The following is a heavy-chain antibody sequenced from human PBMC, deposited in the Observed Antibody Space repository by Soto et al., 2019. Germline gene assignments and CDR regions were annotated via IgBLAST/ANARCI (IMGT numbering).Heavy chain of an antibody. J-gene: IGHJ4*02. V-gene: IGHV1-69*12. CDR1: GGTFSCYA. D-gene: IGHD3-22*01. CDR3: ARLKRYYARSGYRLPHL. Sequence: QVQLVQSGAEVKKPGSSVKVSCKASGGTFSCYAISWVRQAPGQGLEWMGGFIPIFGTANYAQKFQGRVTLTADESTSIAYMKLSSLRSEDPAVYYCARLKRYYARSGYRLPHLWGQVILFTVSS. CDR2: FIPIFGTA.